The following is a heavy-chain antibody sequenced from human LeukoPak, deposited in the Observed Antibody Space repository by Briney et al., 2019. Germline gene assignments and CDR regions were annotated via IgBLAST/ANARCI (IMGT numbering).Heavy chain of an antibody. CDR3: ARDGWRGRKYYYGSGSPYYYYYYMDV. CDR2: INPNSGGT. CDR1: GYTFTGYY. D-gene: IGHD3-10*01. V-gene: IGHV1-2*02. Sequence: APVKVSCKASGYTFTGYYMHWVRQAPGQGLEWMGWINPNSGGTNYAQKFQGRVTMTRDTSISTAYMELSRLRSDDTAVYYCARDGWRGRKYYYGSGSPYYYYYYMDVWGKGTTVTISS. J-gene: IGHJ6*03.